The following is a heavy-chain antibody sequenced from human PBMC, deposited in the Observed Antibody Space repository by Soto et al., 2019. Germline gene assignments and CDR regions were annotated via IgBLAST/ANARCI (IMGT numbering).Heavy chain of an antibody. Sequence: EGSLRLSCAASGFTLSDYHMNWIRQAPGKGLEWLSYISSSGSTIYYADSVKGRFTISRDNAKNSLYLQMNSLRAEDTAVHYWGGGRAPPHYDYGMYGLCPGTTVAASS. CDR2: ISSSGSTI. CDR3: GGGRAPPHYDYGMYG. J-gene: IGHJ6*02. CDR1: GFTLSDYH. V-gene: IGHV3-11*01.